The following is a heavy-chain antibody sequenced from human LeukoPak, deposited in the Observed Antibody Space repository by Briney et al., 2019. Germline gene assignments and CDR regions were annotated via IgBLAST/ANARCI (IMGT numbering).Heavy chain of an antibody. CDR3: ARERDYYYYMDV. CDR1: GFTFSSYA. Sequence: PGGSLRLSCAASGFTFSSYAISWVRQAPGQGLEWMGRIIPIFGTANYAQKFQGRVTITTDESTSTAYMELSSLRSEDTAVYYCARERDYYYYMDVWGKGTTVTVSS. V-gene: IGHV1-69*05. CDR2: IIPIFGTA. J-gene: IGHJ6*03.